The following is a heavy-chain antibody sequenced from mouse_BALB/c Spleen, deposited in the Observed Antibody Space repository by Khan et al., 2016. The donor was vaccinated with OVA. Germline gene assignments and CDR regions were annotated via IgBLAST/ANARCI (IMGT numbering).Heavy chain of an antibody. V-gene: IGHV1-7*01. CDR3: ERRGLFGRFAY. J-gene: IGHJ3*01. CDR2: INPSTGYT. D-gene: IGHD1-1*02. CDR1: GYTFTTYW. Sequence: QVQLKESGAELAKPGASVKMSCTASGYTFTTYWIHWVKQSPGQGLEWIGYINPSTGYTEYNQKFKDKVTLTTDKSSSTAYMQLSSLTSEDSAVFNCERRGLFGRFAYWRQGTLVAVSA.